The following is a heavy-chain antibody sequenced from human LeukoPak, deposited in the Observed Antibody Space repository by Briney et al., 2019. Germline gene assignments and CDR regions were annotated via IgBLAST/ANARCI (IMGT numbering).Heavy chain of an antibody. CDR3: AKSLGGGGWYSFDY. V-gene: IGHV3-53*01. CDR2: IYSGGDK. D-gene: IGHD6-19*01. CDR1: GFSVSNNY. Sequence: PGGSLRLSCAASGFSVSNNYMSWVRQAPGKGLEWVSLIYSGGDKRYAASVKGRFTVSRDNSKNTLYLQMNSLRAEDTAVYYCAKSLGGGGWYSFDYWGQGTLVTVSS. J-gene: IGHJ4*02.